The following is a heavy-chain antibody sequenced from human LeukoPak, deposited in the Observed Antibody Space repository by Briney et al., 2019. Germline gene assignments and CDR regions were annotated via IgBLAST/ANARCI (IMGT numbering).Heavy chain of an antibody. J-gene: IGHJ4*02. CDR3: ATYSGTYRDY. Sequence: GGSLRLPCAASGFTFSTHNMNWVRQAPGKGLEWVSSITSGGSYIFYADSVKGRFTISRDDTKNSLYLQMNSLRAEDTAVYYCATYSGTYRDYWGQGTLVTVSS. V-gene: IGHV3-21*01. CDR1: GFTFSTHN. D-gene: IGHD1-26*01. CDR2: ITSGGSYI.